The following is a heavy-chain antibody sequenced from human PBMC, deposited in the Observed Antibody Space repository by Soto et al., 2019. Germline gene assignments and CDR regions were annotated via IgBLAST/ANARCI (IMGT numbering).Heavy chain of an antibody. D-gene: IGHD3-10*01. CDR2: LSFSGTTA. V-gene: IGHV3-23*01. CDR1: GFTLRSYA. Sequence: EVQLLESGGGLVQPGGSLRLSCSLSGFTLRSYALSWVRQAPGKGPEWVSSLSFSGTTAYYLDSVKGRFTISRDDSKNTLYLQMNGLRAEDTAMYYCAKDATEDLLLSYYFDDWGPGPLVTVST. CDR3: AKDATEDLLLSYYFDD. J-gene: IGHJ4*02.